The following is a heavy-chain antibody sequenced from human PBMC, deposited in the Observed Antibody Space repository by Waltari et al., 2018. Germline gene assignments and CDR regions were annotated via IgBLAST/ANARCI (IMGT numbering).Heavy chain of an antibody. CDR3: ARDLSGSLGYYYDSRGYWGYGMDV. J-gene: IGHJ6*02. CDR1: GGSISSGSSS. V-gene: IGHV4-61*09. Sequence: QVQLQESGPGLVKPSQTLSLTCTVSGGSISSGSSSWSWIRQPAGKGLEWIGYIYPSGSTNHNPALKSRVTISGDTAKNQFSLKLSSVTAADTAVYYCARDLSGSLGYYYDSRGYWGYGMDVWGQGTTVTVSS. D-gene: IGHD3-22*01. CDR2: IYPSGST.